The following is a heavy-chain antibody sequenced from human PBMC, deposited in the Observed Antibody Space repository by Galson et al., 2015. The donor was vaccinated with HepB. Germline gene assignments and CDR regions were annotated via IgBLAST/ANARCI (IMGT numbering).Heavy chain of an antibody. Sequence: SLRLSCAASGFTFSSYGMHWVRQAPGKGLEWVAVISYDGSNKYYADSVKGRFTISRDNSKNTLYLQMNSLRAEDTAVYYCARGSDSGYDYMDVWGKGTTVTVSS. J-gene: IGHJ6*03. CDR3: ARGSDSGYDYMDV. D-gene: IGHD1-26*01. CDR2: ISYDGSNK. V-gene: IGHV3-30*03. CDR1: GFTFSSYG.